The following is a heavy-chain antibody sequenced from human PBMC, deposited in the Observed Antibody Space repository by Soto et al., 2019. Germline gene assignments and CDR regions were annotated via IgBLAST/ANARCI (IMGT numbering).Heavy chain of an antibody. V-gene: IGHV1-2*02. CDR3: PQGTSNSCPHPGAGGAV. D-gene: IGHD6-13*01. Sequence: QVQLVQSGAEGKMPRSSVKVSCKPPGSTFPDPPIPWVRPPPAQGPEWMGWIHPNSGVTTYAQKLPGRVTMSRDTSISSACEEQPSLRSDPTRRYSDPQGTSNSCPHPGAGGAVWGQGTTVTVSS. J-gene: IGHJ6*02. CDR2: IHPNSGVT. CDR1: GSTFPDPP.